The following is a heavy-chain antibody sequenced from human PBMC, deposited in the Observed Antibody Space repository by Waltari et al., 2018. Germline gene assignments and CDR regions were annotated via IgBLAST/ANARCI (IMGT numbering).Heavy chain of an antibody. CDR3: AREGYDSAGETFDY. Sequence: QLQLQESGPGLVKPSETLSLTCTVSGGSISSSSYYWGWIRQPPGKGLEWIGSIYYSGGTYYNPSLKSRVTISVDTSKNQFSLKLSSVTAADTAVYYCAREGYDSAGETFDYWGQGTLVTVSS. CDR1: GGSISSSSYY. V-gene: IGHV4-39*07. CDR2: IYYSGGT. J-gene: IGHJ4*02. D-gene: IGHD3-3*01.